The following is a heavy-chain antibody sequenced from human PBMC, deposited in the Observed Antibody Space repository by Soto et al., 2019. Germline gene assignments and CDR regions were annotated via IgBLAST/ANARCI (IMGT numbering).Heavy chain of an antibody. CDR1: GGSISSGGYS. CDR3: AAGGGLPRYY. V-gene: IGHV4-30-2*01. CDR2: IYHSGST. Sequence: QLQLQESGSGLVKPSQTLSLTCAVSGGSISSGGYSWNWIRQPPGKGLEWIGYIYHSGSTSYNPSLKSRVTISVDRSKNHFYLKLSSVTAADTAVYYCAAGGGLPRYYWGQGTLVTVSS. J-gene: IGHJ4*02. D-gene: IGHD5-12*01.